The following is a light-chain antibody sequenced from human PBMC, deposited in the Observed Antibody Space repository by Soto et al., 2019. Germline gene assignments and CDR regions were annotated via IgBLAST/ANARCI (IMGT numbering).Light chain of an antibody. J-gene: IGKJ1*01. CDR1: QSVSGSY. CDR2: GAS. Sequence: EIVLTQSPGTLSLSPGERATLSCRASQSVSGSYLAWYQQKPGQAPRLLIYGASSRATGIPDRFSGSGSGTDFTLTISRLEPEDVAVYYCQQYGSSPTWTFGQGTKVEIK. CDR3: QQYGSSPTWT. V-gene: IGKV3-20*01.